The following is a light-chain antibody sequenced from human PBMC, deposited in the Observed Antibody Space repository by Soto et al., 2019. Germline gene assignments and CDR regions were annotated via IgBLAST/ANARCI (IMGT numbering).Light chain of an antibody. CDR1: NSNIGAAYD. CDR2: INS. V-gene: IGLV1-40*01. J-gene: IGLJ2*01. CDR3: QSYDSDLNAVI. Sequence: QPVLTQPPSVSGALGQNVTISCTGTNSNIGAAYDIHWYQRRPGSAPKLLIYINSIRPSGVPDRFSGSKSPTSASLVIAGLQVEDEADYYCQSYDSDLNAVIFGGGTKLTVL.